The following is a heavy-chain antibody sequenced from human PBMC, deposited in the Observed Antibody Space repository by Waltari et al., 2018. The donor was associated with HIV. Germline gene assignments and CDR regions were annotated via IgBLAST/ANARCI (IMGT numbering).Heavy chain of an antibody. V-gene: IGHV3-30*18. CDR1: GFTFSNYG. J-gene: IGHJ4*02. Sequence: QVHLVESGGGVVQPGRSLRLSCAASGFTFSNYGIHWVRQAPGKGLEWVALISHYGSNKYEAVSVKGRFTISRDNSKNTLYRQMNSLRLEDTALYYCAKELRVPLFRWFGDLYGQWGQGTLVTVSS. CDR2: ISHYGSNK. D-gene: IGHD3-10*01. CDR3: AKELRVPLFRWFGDLYGQ.